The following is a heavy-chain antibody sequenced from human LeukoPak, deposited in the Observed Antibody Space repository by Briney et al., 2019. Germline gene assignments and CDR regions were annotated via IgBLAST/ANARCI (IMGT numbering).Heavy chain of an antibody. CDR1: GFTFSSYT. J-gene: IGHJ4*02. D-gene: IGHD7-27*01. V-gene: IGHV3-23*01. Sequence: GGSLRLSCTASGFTFSSYTMTWVRQAPGKGLKWVSTITTGDGNTYYADSVKGRSTVSRDDSKNTLYLQMNSLRAEDTAVYYCAKDGGLWVSAHWGDSWGRGTLVTVSS. CDR3: AKDGGLWVSAHWGDS. CDR2: ITTGDGNT.